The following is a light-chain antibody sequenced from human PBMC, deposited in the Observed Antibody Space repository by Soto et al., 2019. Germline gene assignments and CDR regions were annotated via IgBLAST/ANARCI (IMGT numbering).Light chain of an antibody. V-gene: IGKV1-33*01. CDR1: QDISNC. J-gene: IGKJ5*01. CDR3: QQCDNLPVS. CDR2: DAS. Sequence: DIQMTQSPSSLSASVGDRVTITCQASQDISNCVNWFQQKAGKAPKVLIYDASTLETGVPSRFSGSGSGTHFTFTISSLQPEDFATYYCQQCDNLPVSVGQGTRLEIK.